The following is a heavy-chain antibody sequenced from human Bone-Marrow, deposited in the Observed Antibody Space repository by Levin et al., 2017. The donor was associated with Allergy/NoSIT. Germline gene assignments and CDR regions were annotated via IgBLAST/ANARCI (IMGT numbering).Heavy chain of an antibody. CDR1: GDTLSSYT. V-gene: IGHV1-69*02. J-gene: IGHJ4*02. Sequence: RAPVKVSCKASGDTLSSYTISWVRQAPGQGLEWMGRLILLPDIVNYAQKFQGRVTFTADKSMTTAYMELTSLTSEDTAVYYCARLPDHGNRNFDYWGQGTLVTVSS. CDR3: ARLPDHGNRNFDY. CDR2: LILLPDIV. D-gene: IGHD4-17*01.